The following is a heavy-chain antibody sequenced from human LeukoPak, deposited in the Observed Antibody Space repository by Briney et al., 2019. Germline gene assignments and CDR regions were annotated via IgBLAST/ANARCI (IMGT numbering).Heavy chain of an antibody. D-gene: IGHD3-10*01. Sequence: GESLKISCKGSGYSFTSYWIGWVRQMPGKGLEWMGIIYPDDSDTRYSPSFEGQVIISVDKSISTAYLQWSSLEASDTATYYCARRASSTEELDYWGQGTLVTVSS. CDR3: ARRASSTEELDY. CDR2: IYPDDSDT. V-gene: IGHV5-51*01. J-gene: IGHJ4*02. CDR1: GYSFTSYW.